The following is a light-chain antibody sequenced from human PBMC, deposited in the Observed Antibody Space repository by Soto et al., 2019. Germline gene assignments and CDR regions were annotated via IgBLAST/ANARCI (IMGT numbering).Light chain of an antibody. J-gene: IGKJ2*01. CDR2: GAS. Sequence: EIVLTQSPATLSVSPGERATLSCRASRSVTSNLAWYQQKPGQAPRLLIYGASTRATGIPARFSGSGSATEFTLTISSLQYEDFAVYYCRQYNDWPPYTFGQGTKLEIK. CDR1: RSVTSN. CDR3: RQYNDWPPYT. V-gene: IGKV3-15*01.